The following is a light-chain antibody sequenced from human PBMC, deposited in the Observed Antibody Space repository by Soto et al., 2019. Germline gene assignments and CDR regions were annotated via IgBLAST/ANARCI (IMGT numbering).Light chain of an antibody. CDR1: SSDVGGYNY. Sequence: QPALTQPASVSGSPGQSITISCTGTSSDVGGYNYVSWYQQHPGKAPKLMIYDVSNRPSGVSNRFSGSKSGNTASLTISGLQAEDEADYYCSSYTSSFNLYVFVPGTKVTVL. CDR2: DVS. CDR3: SSYTSSFNLYV. V-gene: IGLV2-14*01. J-gene: IGLJ1*01.